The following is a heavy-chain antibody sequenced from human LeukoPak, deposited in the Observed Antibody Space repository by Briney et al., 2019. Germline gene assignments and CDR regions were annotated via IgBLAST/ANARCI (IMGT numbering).Heavy chain of an antibody. J-gene: IGHJ4*02. CDR2: INPSGDGT. CDR1: GYSLTSYF. CDR3: ARGDYDILTGYYTHFDY. Sequence: GASVKVSCKASGYSLTSYFMHWVRQAPGQGLEWVGVINPSGDGTSYTQKFQGRVTMTRDMSTSTVFMELTSLRSEDTAVYFCARGDYDILTGYYTHFDYWGQGTLVTVSS. D-gene: IGHD3-9*01. V-gene: IGHV1-46*01.